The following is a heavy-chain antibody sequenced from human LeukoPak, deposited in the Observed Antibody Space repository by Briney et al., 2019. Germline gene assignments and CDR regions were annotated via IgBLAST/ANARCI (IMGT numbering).Heavy chain of an antibody. Sequence: GASVKVSCKASGYTFTGYYMHWVRQAPGQGLEWMGWINPNSGGTNYAQKFQGRVTMTRDTSITTAYMELSRLRSDDTGVYYCARDTYYYDSRGGYYFDYWGQGTLASVSS. CDR2: INPNSGGT. CDR1: GYTFTGYY. V-gene: IGHV1-2*02. D-gene: IGHD3-22*01. CDR3: ARDTYYYDSRGGYYFDY. J-gene: IGHJ4*02.